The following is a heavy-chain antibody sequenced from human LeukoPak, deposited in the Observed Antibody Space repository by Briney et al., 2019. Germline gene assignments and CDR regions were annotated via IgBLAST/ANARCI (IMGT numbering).Heavy chain of an antibody. V-gene: IGHV3-33*01. Sequence: GRSLRLSCAASGFTFRSYGMHWVRQAPGKGLEWVAAIWYDGSNKYYADSVKGRFTVSRDNSKNTLYLQMNSLRAEDTAVYYCATAVASSSGWYADYWGQGTLVTVSS. CDR3: ATAVASSSGWYADY. CDR2: IWYDGSNK. D-gene: IGHD6-19*01. CDR1: GFTFRSYG. J-gene: IGHJ4*02.